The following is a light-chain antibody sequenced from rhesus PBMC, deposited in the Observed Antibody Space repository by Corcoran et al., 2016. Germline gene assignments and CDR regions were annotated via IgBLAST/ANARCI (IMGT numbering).Light chain of an antibody. J-gene: IGKJ4*01. CDR2: SGS. Sequence: DIQMTQSPSSLSASVGDTVTITCRASQGISNNLAWYQQKPGKVPKLLIYSGSTLQSGVPLSFSGSGSGTDFTLTINSLQPEDCASYYCQHGYGTPLTFGGGTKVEIK. CDR3: QHGYGTPLT. V-gene: IGKV1-33*02. CDR1: QGISNN.